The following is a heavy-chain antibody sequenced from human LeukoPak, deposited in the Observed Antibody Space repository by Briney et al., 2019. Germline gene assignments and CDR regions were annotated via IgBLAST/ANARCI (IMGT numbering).Heavy chain of an antibody. V-gene: IGHV5-51*01. CDR2: IYPGDSDT. D-gene: IGHD1-7*01. CDR1: GYSFTSYW. CDR3: ARQGHNWNYPDAFDI. J-gene: IGHJ3*02. Sequence: GESLKISCKGSGYSFTSYWIGWVRQMPGKGLELMGIIYPGDSDTRYSPSFQGQVTISADKSISTAYLQWSSLKASDTAMYYCARQGHNWNYPDAFDIWGQGTMVTVSS.